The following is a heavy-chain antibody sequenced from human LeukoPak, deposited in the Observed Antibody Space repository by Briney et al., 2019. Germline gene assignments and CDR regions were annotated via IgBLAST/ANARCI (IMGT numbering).Heavy chain of an antibody. CDR1: GFTFRDAW. V-gene: IGHV3-15*07. D-gene: IGHD2-2*01. Sequence: GGSLRLSCAASGFTFRDAWMNWVRQSPGKGLEWVGRIKSKTDGGTIDYAAPVKGRFTISRDDSKNTLYLQMSSLKTEDTAVYYCTTRPYCSSSGCSFQNDPWGQGTLVTVSS. CDR2: IKSKTDGGTI. J-gene: IGHJ5*02. CDR3: TTRPYCSSSGCSFQNDP.